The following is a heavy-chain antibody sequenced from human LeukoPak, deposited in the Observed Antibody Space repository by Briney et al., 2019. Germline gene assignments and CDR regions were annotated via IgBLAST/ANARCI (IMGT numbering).Heavy chain of an antibody. CDR1: GFTFSSYV. J-gene: IGHJ6*02. V-gene: IGHV3-23*01. D-gene: IGHD1-26*01. Sequence: AGGSLRLSCAASGFTFSSYVMSWVRQAPGKGLEWVSAISGTGGSTYYADSVKGRFTISRDNSKNTLYLQMNSLRAEDTAVYYCARHGIVGAIYYYYGMDVWGQGTTVTVSS. CDR2: ISGTGGST. CDR3: ARHGIVGAIYYYYGMDV.